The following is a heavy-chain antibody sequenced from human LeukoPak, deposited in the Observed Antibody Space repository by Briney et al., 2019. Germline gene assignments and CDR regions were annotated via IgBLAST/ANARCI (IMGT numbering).Heavy chain of an antibody. D-gene: IGHD3-16*02. V-gene: IGHV1-69*06. CDR2: IIPIFGTA. CDR3: ARAHDYVWGSYRCDY. J-gene: IGHJ4*02. Sequence: SVKVSCKASGGTFSSYAISWVRQAPGQGLEGMGGIIPIFGTANYAQKFQGRVTITADKSTSTAYMELSSLRSEDTAVYYCARAHDYVWGSYRCDYWGQGTLVTVSS. CDR1: GGTFSSYA.